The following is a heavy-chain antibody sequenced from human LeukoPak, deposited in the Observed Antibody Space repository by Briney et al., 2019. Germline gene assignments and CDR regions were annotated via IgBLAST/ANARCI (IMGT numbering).Heavy chain of an antibody. D-gene: IGHD1-1*01. Sequence: GGSLRLSCADSQFTFNGSWMNWVRQAPGKGLEWVANMDPTGSQKRYVDSVRGRFAISKDNPGASLYLDMHSLRAEGTAIYYCAIWTSGNYWGQGTLVTVSS. V-gene: IGHV3-7*01. J-gene: IGHJ4*02. CDR3: AIWTSGNY. CDR1: QFTFNGSW. CDR2: MDPTGSQK.